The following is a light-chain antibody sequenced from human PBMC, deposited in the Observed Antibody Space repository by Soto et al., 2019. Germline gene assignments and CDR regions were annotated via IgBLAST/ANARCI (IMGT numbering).Light chain of an antibody. CDR2: LGS. CDR1: QSLLHSNGYNY. Sequence: DMVMTQSPLSLPVTPGGPASISCRAIQSLLHSNGYNYLDWYLQKPGQSPQLLISLGSNRASGVPDRFSGSGSGTDFTLKISRVEAEDVGVYYCMQALQTPLTFGGGTKVDIK. V-gene: IGKV2-28*01. J-gene: IGKJ4*01. CDR3: MQALQTPLT.